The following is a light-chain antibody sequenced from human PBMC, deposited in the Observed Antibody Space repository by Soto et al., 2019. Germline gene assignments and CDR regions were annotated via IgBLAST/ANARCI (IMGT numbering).Light chain of an antibody. Sequence: VVLTHSPGTLSLSAGERATLSFRASQSVSNNYLAWYQQKPGQAPRLLIYGASNRATGIPDRFSGSGSGTDFTLTISRLEPEDFAVYYCQQYGSSGTFGQGTKVDIK. CDR2: GAS. CDR3: QQYGSSGT. J-gene: IGKJ1*01. V-gene: IGKV3-20*01. CDR1: QSVSNNY.